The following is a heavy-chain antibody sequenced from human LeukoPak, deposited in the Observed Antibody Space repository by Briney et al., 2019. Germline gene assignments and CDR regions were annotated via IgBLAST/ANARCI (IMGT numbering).Heavy chain of an antibody. D-gene: IGHD1-26*01. CDR1: AASISSGTDN. CDR3: ARESLGPPYYFDY. V-gene: IGHV4-61*02. Sequence: PSHTLSLISNVSAASISSGTDNRSWIRQPAGKRPQWLGRIYTSGGTKYNPSLKSRVTISIDTSKHQFSLKLPSVTAADTAVYYCARESLGPPYYFDYWGQGTLVTVSS. J-gene: IGHJ4*02. CDR2: IYTSGGT.